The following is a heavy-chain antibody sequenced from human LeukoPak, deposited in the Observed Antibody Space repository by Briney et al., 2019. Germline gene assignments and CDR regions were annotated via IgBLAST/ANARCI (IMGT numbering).Heavy chain of an antibody. CDR2: INWNGGST. V-gene: IGHV3-20*04. CDR3: GRDDGSGSLDY. CDR1: GFTFDDYG. J-gene: IGHJ4*02. Sequence: RPGGSLRLSCAASGFTFDDYGMSWVRQAPGKGLEWVSGINWNGGSTGYADSVKGRFTISRDNTKNSLYLQMNSLRAEDTALYYCGRDDGSGSLDYWGQGTLVTVSS. D-gene: IGHD3-10*01.